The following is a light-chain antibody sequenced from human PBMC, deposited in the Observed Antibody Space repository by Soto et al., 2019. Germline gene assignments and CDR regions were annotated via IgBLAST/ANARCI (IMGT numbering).Light chain of an antibody. V-gene: IGLV3-21*04. J-gene: IGLJ2*01. CDR3: QVWDSSSDHVV. Sequence: SYELTQPPSVSVAPGKTARITCGGNNIGSKSVHWYQQKPGQASLLVIYYDSDRPSGIPERFSGSNSGNTATLTISRVEAGDEADYYCQVWDSSSDHVVFGGGTKLTVL. CDR2: YDS. CDR1: NIGSKS.